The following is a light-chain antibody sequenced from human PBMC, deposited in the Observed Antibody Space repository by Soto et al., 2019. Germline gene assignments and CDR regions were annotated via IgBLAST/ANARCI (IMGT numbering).Light chain of an antibody. J-gene: IGLJ3*02. CDR2: DVN. CDR3: CSYAGSYTGV. V-gene: IGLV2-11*01. Sequence: QSALTQPRSVSGSPGQSVTISCTGTSNDVGDYDFVSWYHQHPGKVPSLVIFDVNVRPSGVPNRFSGSKSGTTASLTISGLLTEDEGIYYCCSYAGSYTGVFGGGTKLTVL. CDR1: SNDVGDYDF.